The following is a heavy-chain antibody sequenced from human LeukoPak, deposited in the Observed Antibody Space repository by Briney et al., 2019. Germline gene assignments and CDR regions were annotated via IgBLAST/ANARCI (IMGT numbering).Heavy chain of an antibody. CDR1: GYTFTSYG. D-gene: IGHD2-2*01. J-gene: IGHJ6*03. Sequence: ASVKVSCKASGYTFTSYGISWVRQAPGQGLEWMGWISAYNGNTNYAQKLQGRVTMTTDTSTSTAYMELRSLRSDDTAVYYCAGDDSDIVVVPASMDVWGKGTTVTVSS. CDR3: AGDDSDIVVVPASMDV. CDR2: ISAYNGNT. V-gene: IGHV1-18*01.